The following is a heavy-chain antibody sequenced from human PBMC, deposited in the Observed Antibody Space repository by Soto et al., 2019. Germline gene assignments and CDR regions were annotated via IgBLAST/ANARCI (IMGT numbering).Heavy chain of an antibody. CDR3: ARDPYLGDHQY. J-gene: IGHJ4*02. V-gene: IGHV1-18*01. D-gene: IGHD3-16*01. CDR1: GYTFTTYG. CDR2: ISAYSGKT. Sequence: QVQLVQSGGEVKKPWASVKVSCKTSGYTFTTYGISWVRQAPGQGLAWVGWISAYSGKTHYAQKFQGKVTMTTDTATNTAYLELRSLRSDDTAVYYCARDPYLGDHQYWGQGTLVTVSS.